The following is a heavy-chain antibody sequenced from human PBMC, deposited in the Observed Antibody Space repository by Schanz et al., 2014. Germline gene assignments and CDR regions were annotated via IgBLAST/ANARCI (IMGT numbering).Heavy chain of an antibody. J-gene: IGHJ3*02. Sequence: QVQLVQSGAEVKKPGASVKVSCKASGYTFTGYPMHWVRQAPGQGLEWMGRINPNSGAANYAQNFQGRVTITAGKFTSEASMEVSSMRSDDAAVFYCAKERGADYGDYGFAFDIWGQGTMVTVSS. CDR3: AKERGADYGDYGFAFDI. CDR2: INPNSGAA. D-gene: IGHD4-17*01. V-gene: IGHV1-2*06. CDR1: GYTFTGYP.